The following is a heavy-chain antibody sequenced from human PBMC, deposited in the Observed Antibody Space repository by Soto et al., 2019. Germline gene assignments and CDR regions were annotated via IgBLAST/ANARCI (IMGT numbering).Heavy chain of an antibody. CDR2: IYHSGST. V-gene: IGHV4-4*02. Sequence: SQTLSLTCAVSGGSISSSNWWSWVRQPPGKGLEWIGEIYHSGSTNYNPSLKSRVTISVDKSKNQFSLKLSTVTAADTAVYYCPRGLCDYIDSRGPRAFDSWGTGTMVTV. J-gene: IGHJ3*02. D-gene: IGHD3-22*01. CDR1: GGSISSSNW. CDR3: PRGLCDYIDSRGPRAFDS.